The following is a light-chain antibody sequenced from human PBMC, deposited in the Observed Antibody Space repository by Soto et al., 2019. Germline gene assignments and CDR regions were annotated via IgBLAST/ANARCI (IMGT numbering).Light chain of an antibody. CDR2: DAS. V-gene: IGKV3D-20*02. CDR1: QTVRNNY. J-gene: IGKJ5*01. CDR3: QHRSNWLA. Sequence: EFVLTQSPGTLSLSPGERATLSCRASQTVRNNYLAWYQQKPGQAPRLLIYDASSRATGIPDRFSGGGSGTDFTLTITSLEPEDFAVYYCQHRSNWLAFGGGTRLEIK.